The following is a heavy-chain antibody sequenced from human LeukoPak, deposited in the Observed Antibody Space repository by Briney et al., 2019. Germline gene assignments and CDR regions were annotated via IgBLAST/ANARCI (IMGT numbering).Heavy chain of an antibody. V-gene: IGHV1-3*01. CDR3: AREYSSSSATFDY. D-gene: IGHD6-6*01. Sequence: ASVKVSCKASGYTFTSYAMHWVRQAPGQRLEWMGWINAGNGNTKYSQKFQGRVTITADESTSTAYMELSSLRSEDTAVYYCAREYSSSSATFDYWGQGTLVTVSS. CDR2: INAGNGNT. J-gene: IGHJ4*02. CDR1: GYTFTSYA.